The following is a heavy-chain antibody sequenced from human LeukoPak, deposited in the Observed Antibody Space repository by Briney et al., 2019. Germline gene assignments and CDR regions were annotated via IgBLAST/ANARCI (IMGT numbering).Heavy chain of an antibody. D-gene: IGHD1-26*01. V-gene: IGHV3-30-3*01. CDR2: ISFDGTTS. J-gene: IGHJ4*02. CDR1: GFLFGNFA. CDR3: ARTSGREKNFDF. Sequence: GSLRPSCAAPGFLFGNFAIHWVRQAPGKGLERVSLISFDGTTSFYADSVKGRFTVSRDNSDNTLHLHLSGLKTEDTAIYYCARTSGREKNFDFWGQGTLVTVSP.